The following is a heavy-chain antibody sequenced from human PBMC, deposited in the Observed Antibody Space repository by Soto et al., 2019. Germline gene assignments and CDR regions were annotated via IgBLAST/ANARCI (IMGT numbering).Heavy chain of an antibody. V-gene: IGHV3-15*01. Sequence: EVQLVESGGGVVQPGGSLRLSCAASGFTFSNAWMNWVRQAPGKGLEWVGRIKTKTDGGTTDYAAPVKGRFTISRDDSKNTLYLQMNSLKTEATDLYYCTTGVTSRGMDVWGQGTTVTVSS. J-gene: IGHJ6*02. CDR3: TTGVTSRGMDV. D-gene: IGHD2-21*02. CDR1: GFTFSNAW. CDR2: IKTKTDGGTT.